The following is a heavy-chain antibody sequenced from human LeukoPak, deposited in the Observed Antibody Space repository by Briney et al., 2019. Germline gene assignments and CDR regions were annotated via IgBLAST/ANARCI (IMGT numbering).Heavy chain of an antibody. V-gene: IGHV4-4*09. CDR1: GGSISSYY. CDR3: ARLVVVPAAMRGWFDP. J-gene: IGHJ5*02. Sequence: PSETLSLTCTVSGGSISSYYWSRIRQPPGKGLEWIGYIYTSGSTNYNPSLKSRVTISVDTSKNQFSLKLSSVTAADTAVYYCARLVVVPAAMRGWFDPWGQGTLVTVSS. CDR2: IYTSGST. D-gene: IGHD2-2*01.